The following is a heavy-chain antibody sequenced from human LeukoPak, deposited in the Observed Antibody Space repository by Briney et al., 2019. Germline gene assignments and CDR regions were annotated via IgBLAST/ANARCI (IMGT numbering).Heavy chain of an antibody. CDR2: INHSGST. CDR1: GGSFSGYF. D-gene: IGHD6-13*01. CDR3: ARGWYSSSWYGV. V-gene: IGHV4-34*01. J-gene: IGHJ6*02. Sequence: PSETLSLTCAVYGGSFSGYFWSWIRQPPGKGLGWIGEINHSGSTNYNPSLKSRVTISVDTSKNQFSLKLSSVTAADTAVYYCARGWYSSSWYGVWGQGTTVTVSS.